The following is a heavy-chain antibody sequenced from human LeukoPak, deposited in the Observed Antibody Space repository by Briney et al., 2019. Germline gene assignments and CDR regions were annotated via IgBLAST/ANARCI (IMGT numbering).Heavy chain of an antibody. Sequence: ASVKVSCKASGYTFASYDINWVRQASGQGLEWMGWMNPNSGNTASAQKFQGRVTMTTNTSISTAYMELTGLRSEDTAMYFCARKGLLGSGKPWFDPWGQGTLVTVSS. CDR3: ARKGLLGSGKPWFDP. V-gene: IGHV1-8*01. J-gene: IGHJ5*02. CDR2: MNPNSGNT. CDR1: GYTFASYD. D-gene: IGHD2-15*01.